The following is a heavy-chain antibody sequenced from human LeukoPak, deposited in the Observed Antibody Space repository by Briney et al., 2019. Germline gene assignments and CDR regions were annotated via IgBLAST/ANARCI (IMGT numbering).Heavy chain of an antibody. V-gene: IGHV1-2*02. J-gene: IGHJ3*02. Sequence: GASVKVSCKASGYTFTGYYMHWVRQAPGQGLEWMGWINPNSGGTNYAQKFQGRVTMTRDTSIGTAYMELSRLRSDDTAVYYCARGRHIVVVVAATPFRGAFDIWGQGTMVTVSS. CDR2: INPNSGGT. D-gene: IGHD2-15*01. CDR1: GYTFTGYY. CDR3: ARGRHIVVVVAATPFRGAFDI.